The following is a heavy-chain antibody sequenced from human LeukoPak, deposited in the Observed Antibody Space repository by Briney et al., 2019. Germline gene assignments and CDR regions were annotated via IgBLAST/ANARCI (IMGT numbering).Heavy chain of an antibody. CDR1: GFTFSSYS. CDR2: ISSSSSYI. Sequence: PGGSLRLSCAASGFTFSSYSMNWVRQAPGKGLEWVSSISSSSSYIYYADSVKGRFTISRDNSKNTLYLQMNSLRAEDTAVYYCARALSGYLLSLYAFDIWGQGTMVTVSS. V-gene: IGHV3-21*04. CDR3: ARALSGYLLSLYAFDI. J-gene: IGHJ3*02. D-gene: IGHD3-22*01.